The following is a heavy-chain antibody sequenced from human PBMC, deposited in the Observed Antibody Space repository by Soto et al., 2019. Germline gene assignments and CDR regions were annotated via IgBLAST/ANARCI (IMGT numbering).Heavy chain of an antibody. Sequence: EGELLESGGGLVQPGGSLRVSCAASGFTFSNYAMSWVRQAPGKGLEWVSFISNSGGNTRYADSVKGRFTISRDYSKNPLLLQMNSLRPDDTAVYYWAKLASVYCRGGRCDPFDIWGQGTMVTVSS. D-gene: IGHD2-15*01. J-gene: IGHJ3*02. V-gene: IGHV3-23*01. CDR2: ISNSGGNT. CDR1: GFTFSNYA. CDR3: AKLASVYCRGGRCDPFDI.